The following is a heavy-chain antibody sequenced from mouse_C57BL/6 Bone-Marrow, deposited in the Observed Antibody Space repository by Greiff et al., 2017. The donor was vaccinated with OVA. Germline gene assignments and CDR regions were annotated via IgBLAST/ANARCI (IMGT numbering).Heavy chain of an antibody. CDR2: IYPGDGDT. D-gene: IGHD4-1*01. Sequence: QLKQSGPELVKPGASVKISCKASGYAFSSSWMNWVKQRPGKGLEWIGRIYPGDGDTNYNGKFKGKATLTADKSSSTAYMELRSLTSEDSAVYFCARGDWDVRFAYWGQGTLVTVSA. J-gene: IGHJ3*01. V-gene: IGHV1-82*01. CDR1: GYAFSSSW. CDR3: ARGDWDVRFAY.